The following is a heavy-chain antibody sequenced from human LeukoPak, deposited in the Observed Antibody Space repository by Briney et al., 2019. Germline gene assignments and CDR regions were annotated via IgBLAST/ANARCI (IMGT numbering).Heavy chain of an antibody. D-gene: IGHD3-10*01. CDR2: IYYSGST. J-gene: IGHJ6*03. Sequence: SETPSLTCAVYGGSFSGYYWSWIRQPPGKGLEWIGNIYYSGSTYYNPSLKSRVTISVDTSNNQFSLKLSAVTAADTAVYYCASVRRGFGESSKYYSYYYMHVWGNGTTVTIAS. CDR1: GGSFSGYY. CDR3: ASVRRGFGESSKYYSYYYMHV. V-gene: IGHV4-34*01.